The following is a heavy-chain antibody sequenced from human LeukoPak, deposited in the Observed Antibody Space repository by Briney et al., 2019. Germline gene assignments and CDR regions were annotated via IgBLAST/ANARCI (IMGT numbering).Heavy chain of an antibody. Sequence: SETLSLTCTVSAYSINSDYYWGWIRQPPGKGLEWIGSIYHSGSTYYNPSLKSRVTISVDRSKNQFSLKLSSVTAADTAVYYCARTPYYYDSSGYQNWYFDLWGRGTLVTVSS. J-gene: IGHJ2*01. CDR2: IYHSGST. V-gene: IGHV4-38-2*02. CDR3: ARTPYYYDSSGYQNWYFDL. CDR1: AYSINSDYY. D-gene: IGHD3-22*01.